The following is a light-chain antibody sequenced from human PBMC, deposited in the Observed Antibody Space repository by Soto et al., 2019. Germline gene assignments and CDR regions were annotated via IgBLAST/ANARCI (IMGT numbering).Light chain of an antibody. CDR1: QSVSTY. V-gene: IGKV3-11*01. J-gene: IGKJ4*01. CDR2: DAS. CDR3: QQRTNWPLT. Sequence: EIVLTQSPATLSLSPGERATLACRASQSVSTYLAWYQQKPGQAPRLLIYDASNRATGIPARFSGGGSGTDFTLTISSLEPEDFAVYYCQQRTNWPLTFGGGNKVEI.